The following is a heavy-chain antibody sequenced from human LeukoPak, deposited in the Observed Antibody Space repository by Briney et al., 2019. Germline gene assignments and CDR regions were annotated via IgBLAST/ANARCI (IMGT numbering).Heavy chain of an antibody. V-gene: IGHV7-4-1*02. CDR1: GGTFSSYT. J-gene: IGHJ4*02. D-gene: IGHD3-10*01. CDR2: INTNTGNP. Sequence: ASVKVSCEASGGTFSSYTITWVRQAPGQGLEWMGWINTNTGNPTYAQGFTGRFVFSLDTSVSTAYLQISSLKAEDTAVYYCARDRVLLWFGESYYFDYWGQGTLVTVSS. CDR3: ARDRVLLWFGESYYFDY.